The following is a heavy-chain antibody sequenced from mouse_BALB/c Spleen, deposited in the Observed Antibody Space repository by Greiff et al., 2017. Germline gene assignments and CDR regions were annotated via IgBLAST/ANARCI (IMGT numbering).Heavy chain of an antibody. CDR1: GFSLTSYG. V-gene: IGHV2-9*02. J-gene: IGHJ2*01. D-gene: IGHD2-4*01. CDR3: ARALIYYDYDGSLDY. Sequence: VHLVESGPGLVAPSQSLSITCTVSGFSLTSYGVHWVRQPPGKGLEWLGVIWAGGSTNYNSALMSRLSISKDNSKSQVFLKMNSLQTDDTAMYYCARALIYYDYDGSLDYWGQGTTLTVSS. CDR2: IWAGGST.